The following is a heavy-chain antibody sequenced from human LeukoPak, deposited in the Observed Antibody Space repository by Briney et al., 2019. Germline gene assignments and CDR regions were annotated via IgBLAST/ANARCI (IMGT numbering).Heavy chain of an antibody. V-gene: IGHV3-30-3*01. D-gene: IGHD3-3*01. CDR1: GFTFSSYA. CDR2: ISYDGSNK. Sequence: PGGSLRLSCAASGFTFSSYAMHWVRQAPGKGLEWVAVISYDGSNKYYADSVKGRFTISRDNSKNTLYLQMNSLRAEDTAMYYCARDGEDVLRFLEWLLYPDYWGQGTLVTVSS. CDR3: ARDGEDVLRFLEWLLYPDY. J-gene: IGHJ4*02.